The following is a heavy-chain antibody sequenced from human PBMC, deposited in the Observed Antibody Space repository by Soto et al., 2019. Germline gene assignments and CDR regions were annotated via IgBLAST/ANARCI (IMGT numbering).Heavy chain of an antibody. CDR2: FYYSGTT. CDR1: GGSISSYY. V-gene: IGHV4-59*01. D-gene: IGHD3-10*01. Sequence: SETLSLTCTVSGGSISSYYWSWIRQPPGKGLEWFWFFYYSGTTNYTPSLKIRVTLSVDTSKTHFSLKLSSVTVADTAVYYCARRGFGDLPEYYFDYWGQGTLVTVSS. CDR3: ARRGFGDLPEYYFDY. J-gene: IGHJ4*02.